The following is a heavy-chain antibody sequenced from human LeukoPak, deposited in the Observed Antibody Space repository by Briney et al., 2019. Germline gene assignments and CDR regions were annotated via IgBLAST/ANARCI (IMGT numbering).Heavy chain of an antibody. D-gene: IGHD2-15*01. J-gene: IGHJ4*02. Sequence: SETLSLTCTVSTASLDNIGYYWGWIRQPPGEGLEWLGIVNYSGYTYYNPSLRSRVSINVDTAKNQFSLKLISVTAADTAVYYCVRQKEHSSSWWYFDYWAQGTLVTVSS. CDR2: VNYSGYT. CDR1: TASLDNIGYY. CDR3: VRQKEHSSSWWYFDY. V-gene: IGHV4-39*01.